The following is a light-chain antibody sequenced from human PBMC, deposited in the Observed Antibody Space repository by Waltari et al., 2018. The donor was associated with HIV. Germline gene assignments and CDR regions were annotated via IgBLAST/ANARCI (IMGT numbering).Light chain of an antibody. CDR1: SSDVGGDNY. J-gene: IGLJ3*02. V-gene: IGLV2-14*01. Sequence: QSALTQPASVSGSPGQSITISCPGTSSDVGGDNYVPCYQHHPGKAPKDLIYEDSRRPSGVSSRFSGSKSGNTASLTISGLQSEDEADYYCSSYTNTNTRVFGGGTKLTVL. CDR3: SSYTNTNTRV. CDR2: EDS.